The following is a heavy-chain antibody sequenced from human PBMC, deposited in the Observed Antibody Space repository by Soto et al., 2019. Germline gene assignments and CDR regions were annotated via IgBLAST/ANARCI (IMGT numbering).Heavy chain of an antibody. CDR2: ISGFNGNT. J-gene: IGHJ6*02. CDR1: DFDFTYYG. CDR3: AREGAWSGDRDRNHYYYHGMDV. V-gene: IGHV1-18*04. D-gene: IGHD1-26*01. Sequence: VQLVQSGAEVKRPGASVKVSCEASDFDFTYYGISWVRQAPGQGLEWMGWISGFNGNTKFAQKLQGRVTLTADTSTSTAYMELRSLRSDDTAVYYCAREGAWSGDRDRNHYYYHGMDVWGQGTTVTVSS.